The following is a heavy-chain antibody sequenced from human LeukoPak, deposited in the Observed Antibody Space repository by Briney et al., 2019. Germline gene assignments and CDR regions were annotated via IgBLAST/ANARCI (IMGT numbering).Heavy chain of an antibody. CDR3: ARPRVAVAPFDP. V-gene: IGHV4-39*01. D-gene: IGHD6-19*01. CDR2: IYYSGST. Sequence: PSETLSLTCTVSGGSISSSSYYWGWIRQPPGKGLEWIGSIYYSGSTYYNPSLKSRVTISVDTSKNQFSLKLSSVTAADTAVYYCARPRVAVAPFDPWGQGTLVTVSS. CDR1: GGSISSSSYY. J-gene: IGHJ5*02.